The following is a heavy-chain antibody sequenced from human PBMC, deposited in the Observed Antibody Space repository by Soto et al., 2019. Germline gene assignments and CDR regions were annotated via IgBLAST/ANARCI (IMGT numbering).Heavy chain of an antibody. Sequence: GAAEKISCKGSGYSFTSYWISRVRQMPGKGLEWMGRIDPSDSYTNYSPSVQGDVTISADKSISTAYLQCSSLKASDTAISYWSRHEYGSGRYLGHWGQATLVTLYS. CDR2: IDPSDSYT. J-gene: IGHJ4*01. D-gene: IGHD3-10*01. V-gene: IGHV5-10-1*01. CDR1: GYSFTSYW. CDR3: SRHEYGSGRYLGH.